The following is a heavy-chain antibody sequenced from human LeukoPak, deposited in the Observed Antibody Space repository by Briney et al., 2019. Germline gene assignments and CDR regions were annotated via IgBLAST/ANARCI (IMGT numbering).Heavy chain of an antibody. CDR3: ARMVGQLIEYYF. D-gene: IGHD2/OR15-2a*01. CDR1: GGSISSGGYY. Sequence: TSETLSLTCTVSGGSISSGGYYWTWIRQPPGKGLEWIGSIYYTGSSNYNPSLESRVTMSIDTSNNQFSLKLKSVTSADTAVYYCARMVGQLIEYYFWGRGTLATVPS. CDR2: IYYTGSS. V-gene: IGHV4-61*08. J-gene: IGHJ4*02.